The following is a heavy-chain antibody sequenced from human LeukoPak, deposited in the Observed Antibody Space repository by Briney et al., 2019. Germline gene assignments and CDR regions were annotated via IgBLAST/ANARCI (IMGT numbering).Heavy chain of an antibody. CDR3: ARGIYCSSSSCYYTDYYYYMDV. V-gene: IGHV4-39*07. CDR1: GGSISSSSYY. D-gene: IGHD2-2*01. Sequence: SETLSLTCTVSGGSISSSSYYWGCIRQPPGKGLEWIGSIYYSGSTYYNPSLKSRVTISVDTSKNQFSLKLSSVTAADTAVYYCARGIYCSSSSCYYTDYYYYMDVWGKGTTVTVSS. J-gene: IGHJ6*03. CDR2: IYYSGST.